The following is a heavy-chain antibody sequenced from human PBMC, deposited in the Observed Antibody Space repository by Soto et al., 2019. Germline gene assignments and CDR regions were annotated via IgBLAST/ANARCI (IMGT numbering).Heavy chain of an antibody. CDR1: GFTFSSYS. V-gene: IGHV3-21*01. CDR2: ISSSSSYI. J-gene: IGHJ5*02. Sequence: EVQLVESGGGLVKPGGSLRLSCAASGFTFSSYSMNWVRQAPGKGLEWVSSISSSSSYIYYADSVKGRFTISRDNAKNSLYLQMNSLRPDDTAVYYCARDGRDCSGGSCYSGWFDPWGQGTLVTVSS. D-gene: IGHD2-15*01. CDR3: ARDGRDCSGGSCYSGWFDP.